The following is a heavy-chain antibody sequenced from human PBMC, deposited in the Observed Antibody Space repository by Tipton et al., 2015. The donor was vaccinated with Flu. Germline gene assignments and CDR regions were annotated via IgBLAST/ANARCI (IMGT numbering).Heavy chain of an antibody. D-gene: IGHD5-18*01. CDR2: IYYSGST. J-gene: IGHJ4*02. CDR1: GGSISSSSYY. V-gene: IGHV4-39*07. Sequence: TLSLTCTVSGGSISSSSYYWGWIRQPPGKGPEWIGSIYYSGSTYYNPSLKSRVTISVDTSKNQFSLKLSSVTAADTAVYYCHTADDYWGQGTLSPSPQ. CDR3: HTADDY.